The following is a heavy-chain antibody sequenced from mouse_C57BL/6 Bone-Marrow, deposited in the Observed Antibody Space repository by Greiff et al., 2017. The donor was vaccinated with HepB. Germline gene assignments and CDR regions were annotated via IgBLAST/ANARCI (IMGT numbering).Heavy chain of an antibody. Sequence: VQRVESGAELVRPGTSVKVSCKASGYAFTNYLIEWVKQRPGQGLEWIGVINPGSGGTNYNEKFKGKATLTADKSSRTAYMQLSSLTSEDSAVYFCARRRITTVVATNYFDYWGQGTTLTVSS. J-gene: IGHJ2*01. CDR2: INPGSGGT. V-gene: IGHV1-54*01. D-gene: IGHD1-1*01. CDR3: ARRRITTVVATNYFDY. CDR1: GYAFTNYL.